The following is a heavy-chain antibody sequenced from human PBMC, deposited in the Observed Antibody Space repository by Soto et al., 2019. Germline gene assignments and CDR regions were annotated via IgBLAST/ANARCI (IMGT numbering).Heavy chain of an antibody. D-gene: IGHD3-9*01. CDR2: INDSGNT. J-gene: IGHJ4*02. V-gene: IGHV4-34*01. CDR3: ASSILKKNYDFLTGLDY. Sequence: PSETLSLTCAVYGGSFRGYYWTWIRQPPGKGLEWIGEINDSGNTNYNPSLKSRVTIFADTSKNQFSLKLSSVTAADTAVYYCASSILKKNYDFLTGLDYWGQGTLVTVSS. CDR1: GGSFRGYY.